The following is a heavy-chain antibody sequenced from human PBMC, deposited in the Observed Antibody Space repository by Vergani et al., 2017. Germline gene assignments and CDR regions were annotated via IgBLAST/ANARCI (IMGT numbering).Heavy chain of an antibody. Sequence: QVQLQQWGAGLLKTSETLSLTCAVSGAAFNSYYWTWIRQSPGRGLEWIGEIDDKGKSICNPTLKSRVTMSVDNSKRQFSLKLSSVTAADTAVYYCARVGSSSWYLDYWGQGTLVTVSS. J-gene: IGHJ4*02. CDR2: IDDKGKS. CDR3: ARVGSSSWYLDY. D-gene: IGHD6-13*01. V-gene: IGHV4-34*01. CDR1: GAAFNSYY.